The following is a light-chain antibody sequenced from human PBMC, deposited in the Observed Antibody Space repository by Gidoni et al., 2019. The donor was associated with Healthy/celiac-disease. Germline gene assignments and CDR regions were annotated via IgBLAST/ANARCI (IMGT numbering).Light chain of an antibody. CDR2: DAS. Sequence: DIQMTQSPSTLSASVGDRVTITCRASQSISSWLAWYQQKPGKAPKLLIYDASSLESGVPSRFSGSGSWTEFTLTISSLQPDDFATYHCQQYNSYSRTFGQGTKVEIK. CDR3: QQYNSYSRT. V-gene: IGKV1-5*01. J-gene: IGKJ1*01. CDR1: QSISSW.